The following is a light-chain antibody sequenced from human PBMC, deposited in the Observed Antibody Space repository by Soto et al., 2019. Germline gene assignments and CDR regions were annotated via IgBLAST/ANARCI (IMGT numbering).Light chain of an antibody. Sequence: QSVLTQPPSASGAPGQRVTISCTGSSSNIGAGYDVHWYQQLPGTAPKLLIYGNSNRPSGVPDRFSGSKSGTSASLAITGLQAEDEADYYCPSYDSSLSAHVVFGGGTKLTVL. CDR3: PSYDSSLSAHVV. CDR1: SSNIGAGYD. CDR2: GNS. V-gene: IGLV1-40*01. J-gene: IGLJ2*01.